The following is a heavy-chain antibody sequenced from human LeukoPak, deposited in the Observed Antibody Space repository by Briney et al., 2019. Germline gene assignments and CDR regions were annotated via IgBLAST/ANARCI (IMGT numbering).Heavy chain of an antibody. CDR2: IYYSGST. Sequence: PSETLSLTCTVSGGSISGYYWSWIRQPPGKGLEWIGYIYYSGSTNYSPSLKSRVTISVDTSNSQLSLKLSSVTAADTAVYYCARGWDTGYSYYGMDVWGQGTTVTVSS. CDR3: ARGWDTGYSYYGMDV. J-gene: IGHJ6*02. D-gene: IGHD5-18*01. CDR1: GGSISGYY. V-gene: IGHV4-59*01.